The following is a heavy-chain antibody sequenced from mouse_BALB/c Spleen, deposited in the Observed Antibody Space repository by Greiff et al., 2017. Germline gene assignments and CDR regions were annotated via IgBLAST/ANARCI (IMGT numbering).Heavy chain of an antibody. J-gene: IGHJ3*01. V-gene: IGHV2-9*02. Sequence: VKLVESGPGLVAPSQSLSITCTVSGFSLTSYGVHWVRQPPGKGLEWLGVIWAGGSTNYNSALMSRLSISKDNSKSQVFLKMNSLQTDDTAMYYCARDRGGVYYDYDDWFAYWGQGTLVTVSA. CDR3: ARDRGGVYYDYDDWFAY. CDR1: GFSLTSYG. CDR2: IWAGGST. D-gene: IGHD2-4*01.